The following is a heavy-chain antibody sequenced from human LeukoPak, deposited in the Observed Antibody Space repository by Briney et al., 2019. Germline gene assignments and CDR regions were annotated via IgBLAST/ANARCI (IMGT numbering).Heavy chain of an antibody. Sequence: KTSQTLSLTCAVSGGSITTGNFYWTWVRQPPGKGLEWIGHIYHSGSPNYNPSLKSRILLSVDTPENQISLNLTSMTAADTAVYYCARRRMKTVTNWHFGLWGRGTLVKVSS. CDR2: IYHSGSP. D-gene: IGHD4-17*01. CDR3: ARRRMKTVTNWHFGL. CDR1: GGSITTGNFY. V-gene: IGHV4-30-4*01. J-gene: IGHJ2*01.